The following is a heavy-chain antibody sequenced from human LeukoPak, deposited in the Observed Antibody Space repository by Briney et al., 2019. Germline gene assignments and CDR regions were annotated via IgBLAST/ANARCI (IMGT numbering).Heavy chain of an antibody. CDR3: ERDLES. Sequence: SVKVSCKASGGTFSSYIISWVGQAPGQGLEWMGRNIPILGIANYAQKFQSTVTITAKNLTSTAYVELSSLRSEDTAVYYCERDLESWGQGTLVTVSS. V-gene: IGHV1-69*04. CDR1: GGTFSSYI. CDR2: NIPILGIA. J-gene: IGHJ4*02.